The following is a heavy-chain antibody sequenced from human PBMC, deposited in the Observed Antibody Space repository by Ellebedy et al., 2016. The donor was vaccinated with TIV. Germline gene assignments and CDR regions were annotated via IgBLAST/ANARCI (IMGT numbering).Heavy chain of an antibody. D-gene: IGHD3-22*01. V-gene: IGHV4-39*01. Sequence: SETLSLTCTVSGGSISSNNSSWGWIRQPPGKGLEWIGSIYYSGSTYYNPSLKSRVTISVDTSKNQFSLKLSSVTAADTAVYYCARHVGDNSGYYFESYWYFDLWGRGTLVTVSS. CDR2: IYYSGST. CDR1: GGSISSNNSS. CDR3: ARHVGDNSGYYFESYWYFDL. J-gene: IGHJ2*01.